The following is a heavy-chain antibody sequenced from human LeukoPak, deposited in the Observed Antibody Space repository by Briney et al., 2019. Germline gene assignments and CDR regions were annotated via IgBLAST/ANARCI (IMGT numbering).Heavy chain of an antibody. CDR2: IYYSGST. Sequence: SETLSLTCTVSGGSISSYYWSWIRQPPGKGLEWIGHIYYSGSTNYNPSLKSRVTISVDTSKNQFSLKLASVTAADTAVYYCGRGIQSLDPWGKGTMVTVSS. J-gene: IGHJ5*02. V-gene: IGHV4-59*01. CDR3: GRGIQSLDP. CDR1: GGSISSYY.